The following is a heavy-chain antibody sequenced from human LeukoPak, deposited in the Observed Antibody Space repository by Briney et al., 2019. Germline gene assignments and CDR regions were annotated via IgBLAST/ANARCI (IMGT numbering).Heavy chain of an antibody. Sequence: GASVKVSCKASGYTFTSYGISWVRQAPGQGLEWMGWISAYNGNTNYAQKLQGRVTMTTDTSTSTAYMELWSLRSDDTAVYYCARDRVATIPIYYYDSSGYYDYWGQGTLVTVSS. CDR3: ARDRVATIPIYYYDSSGYYDY. J-gene: IGHJ4*02. CDR2: ISAYNGNT. V-gene: IGHV1-18*01. D-gene: IGHD3-22*01. CDR1: GYTFTSYG.